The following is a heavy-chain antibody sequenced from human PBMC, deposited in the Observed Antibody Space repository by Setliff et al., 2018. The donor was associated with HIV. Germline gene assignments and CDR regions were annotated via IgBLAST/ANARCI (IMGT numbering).Heavy chain of an antibody. CDR2: IKSKTDGGTT. V-gene: IGHV3-15*01. CDR1: GFTFSDAW. Sequence: GSLRLSCAASGFTFSDAWMSWVRQGPGKGLEWIGRIKSKTDGGTTDYAAPVKGRFTISRDDSKNTLYLQMNGLKTEDTAVYFCTTRIAAAGPVDYWGQGTLVTVSS. D-gene: IGHD6-13*01. CDR3: TTRIAAAGPVDY. J-gene: IGHJ4*02.